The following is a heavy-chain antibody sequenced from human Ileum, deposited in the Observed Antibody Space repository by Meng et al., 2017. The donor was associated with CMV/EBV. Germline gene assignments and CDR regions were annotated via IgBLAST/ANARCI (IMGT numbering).Heavy chain of an antibody. Sequence: GGSLRLSCAASGFSFSTYWMTWVRQAPGKGLEWLANIKEDGGQKNYVDSLKGRFTISRDNAKNSLYLQMNTLRADDTAVYYCVRDAGWFHFDYWGQG. CDR3: VRDAGWFHFDY. CDR1: GFSFSTYW. CDR2: IKEDGGQK. D-gene: IGHD2-15*01. J-gene: IGHJ5*01. V-gene: IGHV3-7*01.